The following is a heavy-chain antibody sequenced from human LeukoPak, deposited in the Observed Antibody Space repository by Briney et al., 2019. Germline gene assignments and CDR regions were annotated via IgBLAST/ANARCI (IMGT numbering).Heavy chain of an antibody. J-gene: IGHJ4*02. V-gene: IGHV3-53*01. CDR3: ARDRYCSGGSCSSAFGDY. CDR2: IYSGGST. CDR1: GFTVSSNY. D-gene: IGHD2-15*01. Sequence: GGSLRLSCAASGFTVSSNYMSWVRQAPGKGLEWVSVIYSGGSTYYADSVKGRFTISRDNSKNTLYLQMNSLRAEDTAVYYCARDRYCSGGSCSSAFGDYWGQGTLVTVSS.